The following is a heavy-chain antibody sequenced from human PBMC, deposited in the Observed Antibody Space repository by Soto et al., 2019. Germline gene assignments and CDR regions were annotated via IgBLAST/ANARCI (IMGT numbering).Heavy chain of an antibody. CDR1: GYTFTGYY. V-gene: IGHV1-2*02. Sequence: ASVKVSCKDYGYTFTGYYMHWVRHTPGQGLEWMGWINPNSGGTNYAQKFQGRVTMTRDTSISTAYMELSRLRSDDTAVYYCARGDSSGYCFDYWGQGTLVTVSS. J-gene: IGHJ4*02. CDR3: ARGDSSGYCFDY. D-gene: IGHD3-22*01. CDR2: INPNSGGT.